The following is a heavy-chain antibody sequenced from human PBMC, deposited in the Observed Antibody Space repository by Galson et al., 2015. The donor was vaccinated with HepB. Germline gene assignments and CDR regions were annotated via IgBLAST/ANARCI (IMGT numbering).Heavy chain of an antibody. Sequence: SLRLSCAASGFSVSSNYMSWVRQAPGKGLEWVSVIYSADRTYYADSVKGRFTISRDDAKNSLYLQMNSLRAEDTAVYYCASSRSSYYDSSGDWGQGTLVTVSS. CDR2: IYSADRT. CDR3: ASSRSSYYDSSGD. D-gene: IGHD3-22*01. V-gene: IGHV3-53*01. CDR1: GFSVSSNY. J-gene: IGHJ4*02.